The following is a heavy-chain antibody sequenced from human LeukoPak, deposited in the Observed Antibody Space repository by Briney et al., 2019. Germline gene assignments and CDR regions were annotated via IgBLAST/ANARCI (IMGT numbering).Heavy chain of an antibody. J-gene: IGHJ4*02. V-gene: IGHV4-30-4*01. CDR2: IYYSGST. CDR1: GGSIISGDYY. CDR3: ARGLLGLDYVWGSYRLNLDYFDY. Sequence: PSETLSLTCTVSGGSIISGDYYWSWIRQPPGKGLEWIGYIYYSGSTYYNPSLKSRVTISVDTSKNQFSLKLSSVTAADTAVYYCARGLLGLDYVWGSYRLNLDYFDYWGQGTLVTVSS. D-gene: IGHD3-16*02.